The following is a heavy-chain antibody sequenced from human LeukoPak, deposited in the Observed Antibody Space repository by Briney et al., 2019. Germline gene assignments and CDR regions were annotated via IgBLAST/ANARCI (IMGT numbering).Heavy chain of an antibody. CDR1: GFTLDRYA. V-gene: IGHV3-9*01. CDR3: TKDITPGGADV. D-gene: IGHD3-10*01. CDR2: FSLDTDRI. Sequence: GGSLRLSCVASGFTLDRYAMHWVRQAPGKGLEWVAGFSLDTDRIDYADSVKGRFTVSKDDAKKTLYLQMNNLRTEDTALYFRTKDITPGGADVWGQGTTVTVSS. J-gene: IGHJ6*02.